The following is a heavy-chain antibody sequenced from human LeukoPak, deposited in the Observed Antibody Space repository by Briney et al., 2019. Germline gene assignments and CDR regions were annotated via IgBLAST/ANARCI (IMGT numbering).Heavy chain of an antibody. CDR3: ARDRIVLVVYAIQDYYYYGMDV. V-gene: IGHV1-2*02. D-gene: IGHD2-8*01. CDR2: INPNSGGT. Sequence: ASVKVSCKASGYTFTGYYMHWVRQAPGQGLEWMGWINPNSGGTNYAQKFQGRVTMTRDTSISTAYMELSRLRSDDTAVYYCARDRIVLVVYAIQDYYYYGMDVWGQGTTVTVSS. J-gene: IGHJ6*02. CDR1: GYTFTGYY.